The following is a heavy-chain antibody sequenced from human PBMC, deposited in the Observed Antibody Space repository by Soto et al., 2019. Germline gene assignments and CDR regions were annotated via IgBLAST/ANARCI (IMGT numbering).Heavy chain of an antibody. CDR2: ITDSGGST. CDR1: GFTFSNYA. CDR3: ARPYGGKIGDAFDV. V-gene: IGHV3-23*01. J-gene: IGHJ3*01. D-gene: IGHD2-15*01. Sequence: EVQLLESGGGLVQPGGSLRLSCAASGFTFSNYAMGWVRQAPGKGLEWVSTITDSGGSTYYTPSVKGRFAVSRDNSKNTLYLEVNSLRAEDTAVYFCARPYGGKIGDAFDVWGQGTVVPVSS.